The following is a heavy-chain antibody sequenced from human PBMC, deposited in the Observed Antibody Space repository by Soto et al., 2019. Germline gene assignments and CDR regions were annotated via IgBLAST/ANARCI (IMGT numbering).Heavy chain of an antibody. J-gene: IGHJ4*02. CDR1: GFTFSSYD. D-gene: IGHD2-15*01. Sequence: GGSLRLSCAASGFTFSSYDMHWVRQATGKGLEWVSAIDTAGGTYYPDSVKGRFTISRENAKNSSYLQMNSLTAGDTAVYYCVRAVIGHCSGNSCELDYWDQGTLVTVYS. CDR2: IDTAGGT. V-gene: IGHV3-13*01. CDR3: VRAVIGHCSGNSCELDY.